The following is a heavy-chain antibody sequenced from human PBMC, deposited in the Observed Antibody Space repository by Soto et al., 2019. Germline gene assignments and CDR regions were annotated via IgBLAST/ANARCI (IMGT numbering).Heavy chain of an antibody. CDR2: INHSGST. D-gene: IGHD5-18*01. V-gene: IGHV4-34*01. CDR3: ARGRQLWFFVY. J-gene: IGHJ4*02. CDR1: GGSFSGYY. Sequence: SETLSLTCALYGGSFSGYYWSWIRQPPGKGLEWIGEINHSGSTNYNPSLKSRVTISVDTSKNQFSLKLSSVTAADTAVYYCARGRQLWFFVYWGQGTLVTVSS.